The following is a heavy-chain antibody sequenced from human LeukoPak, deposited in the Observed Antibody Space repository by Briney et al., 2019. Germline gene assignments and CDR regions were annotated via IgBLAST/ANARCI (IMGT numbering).Heavy chain of an antibody. CDR1: GGSISSSSYY. D-gene: IGHD2-15*01. CDR3: AGDIVVVVAATLVGGAPGWFDP. J-gene: IGHJ5*02. Sequence: PSETLSLTCTVSGGSISSSSYYWWWIRQPPGKGLEWIGSIYYSGSTYYNPSLKSRVTISVDTSNNQFSLKLSSVTAADTAVYYCAGDIVVVVAATLVGGAPGWFDPWGQGTLVTVSS. CDR2: IYYSGST. V-gene: IGHV4-39*07.